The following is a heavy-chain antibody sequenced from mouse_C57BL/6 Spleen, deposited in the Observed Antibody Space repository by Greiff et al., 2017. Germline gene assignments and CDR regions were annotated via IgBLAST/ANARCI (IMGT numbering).Heavy chain of an antibody. V-gene: IGHV2-2*01. Sequence: VQLMESGPGLVQPSQCLSITCTVSGFSLTSYGVHWVRQSPGKGLEWLGVIWGGGSTDYNAAFISRLSISKDNSKSQVFFKMNSLQADDTAIYYCARNANWDGRDAMDYWGQGTSVTVSS. CDR1: GFSLTSYG. J-gene: IGHJ4*01. CDR2: IWGGGST. D-gene: IGHD4-1*01. CDR3: ARNANWDGRDAMDY.